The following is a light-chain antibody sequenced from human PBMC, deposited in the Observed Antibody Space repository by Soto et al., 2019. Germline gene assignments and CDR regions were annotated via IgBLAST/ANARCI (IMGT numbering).Light chain of an antibody. V-gene: IGKV3-11*01. CDR3: QQRDDWPT. CDR2: DAS. CDR1: QSVSNY. J-gene: IGKJ4*01. Sequence: EIVLTQSPATLSLSPGERATLSCRASQSVSNYLGWYQQKPGQAPRLLIYDASNRATGIPARFSGSGSGTDFTLTISSLEPEDFGVYYCQQRDDWPTFGGGTRVEIK.